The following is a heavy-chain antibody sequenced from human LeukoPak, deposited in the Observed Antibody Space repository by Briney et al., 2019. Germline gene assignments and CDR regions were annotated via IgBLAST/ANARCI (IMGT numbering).Heavy chain of an antibody. V-gene: IGHV3-23*01. Sequence: GGSLRLSCAASGFTFSSYAMTWVRQAPGKGLEWVSTVSGGGRNTYYADSVKGRFTISRDNSKNTLFLQMSSLRTDDTAVYYCAEDDGSGSYSDNWGQGALVTVSS. CDR1: GFTFSSYA. CDR2: VSGGGRNT. D-gene: IGHD3-10*01. J-gene: IGHJ4*02. CDR3: AEDDGSGSYSDN.